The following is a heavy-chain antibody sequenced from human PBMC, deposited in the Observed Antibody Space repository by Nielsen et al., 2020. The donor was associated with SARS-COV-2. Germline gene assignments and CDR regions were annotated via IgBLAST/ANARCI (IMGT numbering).Heavy chain of an antibody. Sequence: GESLKISCATSGFTFNNYAMHWVRQAPGQGLEWMTIISYDGTEHYADSVRGRFTISRDNSKDTVYLQMNSLKVEDTAVYFCARETIDHTSSFIDYWGQGILVTVSS. CDR1: GFTFNNYA. J-gene: IGHJ4*02. CDR2: ISYDGTE. CDR3: ARETIDHTSSFIDY. V-gene: IGHV3-30*04. D-gene: IGHD2-2*01.